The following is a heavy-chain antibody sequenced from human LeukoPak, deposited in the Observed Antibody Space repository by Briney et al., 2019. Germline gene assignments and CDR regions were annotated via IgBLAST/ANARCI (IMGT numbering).Heavy chain of an antibody. CDR3: ARGLYYYDSSPDY. CDR1: GFTFSSYA. D-gene: IGHD3-22*01. V-gene: IGHV3-30-3*01. J-gene: IGHJ4*02. CDR2: ISYDGSNK. Sequence: GGSLRLSCAASGFTFSSYAMHWVRQAPGKGLEWVAVISYDGSNKYYADSVKGRFTISRDNSKNTLYLQMNSLRAEDTAVYYCARGLYYYDSSPDYWGQGTLVTVSS.